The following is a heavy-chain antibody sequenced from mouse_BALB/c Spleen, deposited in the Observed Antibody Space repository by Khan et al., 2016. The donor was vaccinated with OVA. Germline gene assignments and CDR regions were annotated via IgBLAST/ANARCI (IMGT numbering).Heavy chain of an antibody. CDR2: ISSVSTYT. J-gene: IGHJ3*01. D-gene: IGHD1-1*01. Sequence: EVELVESGGGLVKPGGSLKLSCAASGFTFSTYAMSWVRQTPEKRLEWVATISSVSTYTYYPASVKGRFTISRANAKNTLYLQMSSLRSEDTAIYYCARHNYGPFAFWGRGTLVTVSA. V-gene: IGHV5-9-3*01. CDR1: GFTFSTYA. CDR3: ARHNYGPFAF.